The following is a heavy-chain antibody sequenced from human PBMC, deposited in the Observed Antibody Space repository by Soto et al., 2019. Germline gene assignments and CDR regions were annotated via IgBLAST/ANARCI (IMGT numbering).Heavy chain of an antibody. CDR1: GYTFTSYG. Sequence: ASVKVSCKASGYTFTSYGISWVRQAPGQGLEWMGWISAYNGNTNYAQKLQGRVTMTTDTSTSTAYMELRSLRSDDTAVYCCARGDTIFGVVNPFYGMDVWGQGTTVTVSS. J-gene: IGHJ6*02. CDR2: ISAYNGNT. D-gene: IGHD3-3*01. CDR3: ARGDTIFGVVNPFYGMDV. V-gene: IGHV1-18*04.